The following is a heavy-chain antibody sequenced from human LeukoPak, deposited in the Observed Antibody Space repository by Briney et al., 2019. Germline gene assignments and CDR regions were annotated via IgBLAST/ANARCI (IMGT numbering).Heavy chain of an antibody. CDR3: ARGPGTTLLEYYYYYGMDV. D-gene: IGHD1-1*01. J-gene: IGHJ6*02. CDR1: GFTFGSYA. Sequence: GGSLRLSCAASGFTFGSYAMHWVRQAPGKGLEWVAVISYDGSNKYYADSVKGRFTISRDNSKNTLYLQMNSLRAEDTAVYYCARGPGTTLLEYYYYYGMDVWGQGTTVTVSS. V-gene: IGHV3-30-3*01. CDR2: ISYDGSNK.